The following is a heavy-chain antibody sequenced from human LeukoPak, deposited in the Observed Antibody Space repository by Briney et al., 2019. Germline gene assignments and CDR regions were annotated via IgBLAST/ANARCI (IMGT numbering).Heavy chain of an antibody. CDR1: GGSISSSNW. CDR3: ARERCSGGSCYSDENWFDP. V-gene: IGHV4-4*02. D-gene: IGHD2-15*01. Sequence: PSETLSLTCAVSGGSISSSNWWSWVRQPPGKGLEWIWEIYHSGSTNYNPSLKSRVSISVDKSKNQFSLKLSSVTAAGTAVYYCARERCSGGSCYSDENWFDPWGQGTLVTVSS. CDR2: IYHSGST. J-gene: IGHJ5*02.